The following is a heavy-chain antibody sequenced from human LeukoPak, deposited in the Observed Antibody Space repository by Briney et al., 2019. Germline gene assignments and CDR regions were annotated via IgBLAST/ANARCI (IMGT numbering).Heavy chain of an antibody. CDR2: ISGSGGST. V-gene: IGHV3-23*01. Sequence: GASLRLSWAASGFTFSSYAMSWVRQAPGKGLEWVSAISGSGGSTYYADSVKGRFTISRDNSKNTLYLQMNSLRAEDTAVYYCAKGLGGYFDYWGQGTLVTVSS. D-gene: IGHD2-15*01. CDR3: AKGLGGYFDY. CDR1: GFTFSSYA. J-gene: IGHJ4*02.